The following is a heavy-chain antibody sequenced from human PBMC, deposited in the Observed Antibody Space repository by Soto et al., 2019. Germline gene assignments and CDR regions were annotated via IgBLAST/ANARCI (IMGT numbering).Heavy chain of an antibody. CDR2: IYYSGST. CDR1: GGSISSYY. J-gene: IGHJ6*03. V-gene: IGHV4-59*01. Sequence: SETLSLTCTVSGGSISSYYWSWIRQPPGKGLEWIGYIYYSGSTNYNPSLKSRVTISVDTSKNQFSLKLSSVTAPDTAVYYCARAGRYYYIDVWGKGTTVTVSS. D-gene: IGHD3-10*01. CDR3: ARAGRYYYIDV.